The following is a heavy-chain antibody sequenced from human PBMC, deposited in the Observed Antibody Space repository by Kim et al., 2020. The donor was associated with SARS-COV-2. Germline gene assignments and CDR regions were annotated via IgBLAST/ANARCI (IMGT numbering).Heavy chain of an antibody. D-gene: IGHD5-12*01. CDR2: IYYSGST. Sequence: SETLSLTCTVSGGSISSSSYYWGWIRQPPGKGLEWIGSIYYSGSTYYNPSLKSRVTISVDTSKNQFSLKLSSVTAADTAAYYCARHSYQKLDVDIVATILTLYYFDYWGQGTLVTVSS. CDR1: GGSISSSSYY. CDR3: ARHSYQKLDVDIVATILTLYYFDY. V-gene: IGHV4-39*01. J-gene: IGHJ4*02.